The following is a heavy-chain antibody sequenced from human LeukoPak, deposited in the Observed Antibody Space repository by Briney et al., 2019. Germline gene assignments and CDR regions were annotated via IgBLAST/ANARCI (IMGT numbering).Heavy chain of an antibody. V-gene: IGHV4-34*01. CDR1: GGSFSGYY. Sequence: SETLSLTCAVYGGSFSGYYWSWIRQPPGKGLEWIGEINHSGSTNYNPSLKSRVTISVDRSKNQFSLKLSSVTAADTAVYYCAREWLSHFDYWGQGTLVTVSS. CDR3: AREWLSHFDY. D-gene: IGHD3-22*01. CDR2: INHSGST. J-gene: IGHJ4*02.